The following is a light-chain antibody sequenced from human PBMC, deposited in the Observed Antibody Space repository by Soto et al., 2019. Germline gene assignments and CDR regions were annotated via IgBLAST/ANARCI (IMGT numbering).Light chain of an antibody. CDR3: QQFSSYPLT. CDR1: QTVRNNY. Sequence: EFVLTQSPGTLSLSPGERATLSCRASQTVRNNYLAWYQQKPGQAPRLLIYDASSRATGIPDRFSGGGSGTDFTRTISRLAPEDFAVYYCQQFSSYPLTFGGGTKVEIK. V-gene: IGKV3-20*01. J-gene: IGKJ4*01. CDR2: DAS.